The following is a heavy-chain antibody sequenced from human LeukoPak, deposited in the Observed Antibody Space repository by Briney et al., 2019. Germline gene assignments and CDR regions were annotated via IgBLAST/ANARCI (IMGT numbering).Heavy chain of an antibody. Sequence: SETLSLTCTVSGGSISSSSYYWGWIRQPPGKGLEWIGSIYYSGSTYYNPSLKSRVTISVDTSKNQFSLKLSSVTAADTAVYYCARQVGSGWYPLDYWGQGTLVTVSS. J-gene: IGHJ4*02. V-gene: IGHV4-39*07. D-gene: IGHD6-19*01. CDR1: GGSISSSSYY. CDR3: ARQVGSGWYPLDY. CDR2: IYYSGST.